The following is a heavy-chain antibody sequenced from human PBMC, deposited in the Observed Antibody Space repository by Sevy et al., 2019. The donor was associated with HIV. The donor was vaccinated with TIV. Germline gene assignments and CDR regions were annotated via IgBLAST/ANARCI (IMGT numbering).Heavy chain of an antibody. CDR1: GYSFTSHW. CDR3: ATSRSGYFDSSGYYIY. J-gene: IGHJ4*02. Sequence: GESLKIYCKGSGYSFTSHWIGWVRHMPGKGLEWMGIIYPHDSDTRYSPSFQGQVTFSADKSISTAYLQWSSLKASDTAMYYCATSRSGYFDSSGYYIYWGQGTLVTVSS. CDR2: IYPHDSDT. D-gene: IGHD3-22*01. V-gene: IGHV5-51*01.